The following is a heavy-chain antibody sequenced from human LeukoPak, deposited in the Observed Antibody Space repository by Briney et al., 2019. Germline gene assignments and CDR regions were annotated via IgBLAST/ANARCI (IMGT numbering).Heavy chain of an antibody. Sequence: ASVKVSCKASGYTFSIYNMHWVRQAPGQGLEWMGIINPSGGTSHAQKLQGRIIMTRDTSTVYMELSSLRSEDTAVYYCAREGVAGTGLDYWGQGTLVTVSS. CDR1: GYTFSIYN. J-gene: IGHJ4*02. CDR2: INPSGGT. CDR3: AREGVAGTGLDY. D-gene: IGHD6-13*01. V-gene: IGHV1-46*01.